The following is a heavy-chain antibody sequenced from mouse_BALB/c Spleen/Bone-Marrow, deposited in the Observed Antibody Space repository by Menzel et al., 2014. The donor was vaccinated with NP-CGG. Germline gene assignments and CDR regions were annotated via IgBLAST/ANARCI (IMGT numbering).Heavy chain of an antibody. CDR3: ARRYGSSYRYWYFDV. CDR2: INPDSSTI. D-gene: IGHD1-1*01. V-gene: IGHV4-1*02. Sequence: EVMLVESGGGLVQPGGSLKVSCAASGFDFSRFWMSWVRQAPGKGLERIGEINPDSSTINYTPSLKDKFIISRDSAKNTLYLQMSKVRSGDTALYYCARRYGSSYRYWYFDVWGAGTTVTVSS. J-gene: IGHJ1*01. CDR1: GFDFSRFW.